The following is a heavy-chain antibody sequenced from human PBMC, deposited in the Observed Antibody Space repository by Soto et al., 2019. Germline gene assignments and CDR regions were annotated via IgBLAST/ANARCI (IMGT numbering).Heavy chain of an antibody. CDR2: INWNGGGT. D-gene: IGHD6-6*01. CDR1: GFTFDDYG. Sequence: EVQLVESGGRVVPPGGSLRLSCAASGFTFDDYGMSWVRQVPGKGLEWVCGINWNGGGTGFADSVKGRFTISRDNAKNSLYLQMNSLRAEDTALDHCARTIVARAANDGFAFWGQGTMVTVSS. V-gene: IGHV3-20*01. CDR3: ARTIVARAANDGFAF. J-gene: IGHJ3*01.